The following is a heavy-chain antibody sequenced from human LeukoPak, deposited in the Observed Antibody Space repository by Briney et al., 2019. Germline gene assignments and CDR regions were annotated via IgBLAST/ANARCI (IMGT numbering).Heavy chain of an antibody. CDR3: AIFGSGSSFDY. Sequence: PGGSLRLSCTSSGFTVSSTYISWVRQAPGKGLEWVANINQDESEKYFVDSVKGRFTISRDNAKNSLYLQMNSLRAEDTAVYYCAIFGSGSSFDYWGQGTLVTVSS. CDR2: INQDESEK. J-gene: IGHJ4*02. V-gene: IGHV3-7*05. CDR1: GFTVSSTY. D-gene: IGHD3-10*01.